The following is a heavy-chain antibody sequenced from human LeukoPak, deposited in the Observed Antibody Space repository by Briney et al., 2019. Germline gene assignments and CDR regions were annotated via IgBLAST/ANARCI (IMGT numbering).Heavy chain of an antibody. CDR1: GGSISSYY. V-gene: IGHV4-59*08. D-gene: IGHD6-13*01. Sequence: PSETLSLTCTVSGGSISSYYWSWIRQPPGKGLEWIGYIYYSGSTNYNPSLKSRVTISVDTSKNQFSLKLSSVTAADTAVYYCARHLAAADHFDYWGQGTLVTVSS. J-gene: IGHJ4*02. CDR2: IYYSGST. CDR3: ARHLAAADHFDY.